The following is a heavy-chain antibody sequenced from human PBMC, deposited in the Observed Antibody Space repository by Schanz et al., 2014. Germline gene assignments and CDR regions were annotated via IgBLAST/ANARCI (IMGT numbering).Heavy chain of an antibody. Sequence: EVQLLESGGGLVQPGGSLKLSCAASGLIFSNYVMSWVRQAPGKGLEWVSYVSRSTPDIYYADSVKGRFTMSRDNAKNSVFLQMNSLRAEDTAVYYCAKQHIVRGVIYLNWFDSWGQGTLVTVSS. CDR2: VSRSTPDI. CDR1: GLIFSNYV. J-gene: IGHJ5*01. D-gene: IGHD3-10*01. CDR3: AKQHIVRGVIYLNWFDS. V-gene: IGHV3-48*01.